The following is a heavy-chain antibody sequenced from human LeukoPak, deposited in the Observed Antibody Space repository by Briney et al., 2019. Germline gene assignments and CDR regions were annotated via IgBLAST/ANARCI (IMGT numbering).Heavy chain of an antibody. D-gene: IGHD5-18*01. CDR2: IYYSGST. V-gene: IGHV4-31*11. CDR3: ARVSVTSRGLDFDY. CDR1: GGSFSGYY. J-gene: IGHJ4*02. Sequence: SETLSLTCAVYGGSFSGYYWSWIRQHPGKGLEWIGYIYYSGSTYYNPSLKSRVTISVDTSKNQFSLKLSSVTAADTAVYYCARVSVTSRGLDFDYWGQGTLVTVSS.